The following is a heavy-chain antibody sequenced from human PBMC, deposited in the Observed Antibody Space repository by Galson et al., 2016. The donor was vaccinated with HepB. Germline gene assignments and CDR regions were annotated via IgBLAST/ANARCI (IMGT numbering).Heavy chain of an antibody. CDR3: ARGDSSGDTSNFDY. CDR2: IYYSGST. Sequence: TLSLTCTVSGGSISSGGYYWSWIRQHPGKGLEWIGYIYYSGSTYYNPSLKNRVTISVDTSKNQFSLRLSSVTAADTAVYYCARGDSSGDTSNFDYWAREPWSPSS. D-gene: IGHD3-22*01. CDR1: GGSISSGGYY. J-gene: IGHJ4*02. V-gene: IGHV4-31*03.